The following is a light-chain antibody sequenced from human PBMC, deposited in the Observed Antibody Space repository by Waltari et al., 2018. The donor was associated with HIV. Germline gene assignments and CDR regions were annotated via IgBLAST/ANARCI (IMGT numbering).Light chain of an antibody. CDR1: SSNIGAGYA. Sequence: QSVLTQPPSVSGAPGQRVTISCTGSSSNIGAGYAVHWYQQLPGTAPKLLIDGNSNRPSGVPDRFSGSKSGTSASLAITGLQAEDEADYYCQSYDSSLSWVFGGGTKLTVL. J-gene: IGLJ3*02. V-gene: IGLV1-40*01. CDR3: QSYDSSLSWV. CDR2: GNS.